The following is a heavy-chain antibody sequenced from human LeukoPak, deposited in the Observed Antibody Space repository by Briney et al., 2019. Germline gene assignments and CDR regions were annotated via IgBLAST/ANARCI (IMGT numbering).Heavy chain of an antibody. J-gene: IGHJ2*01. V-gene: IGHV4-59*01. CDR1: GGSIGTSY. CDR3: ARVDSNGFDL. D-gene: IGHD5-18*01. Sequence: SETLSLTCTVSGGSIGTSYWSWIRQSPGKGLEWIGYIYHTGSTNYNPSLKSRVTTSVDTSDSQFSLKLSSVSAADTAVYYCARVDSNGFDLWGRGTLVTVSS. CDR2: IYHTGST.